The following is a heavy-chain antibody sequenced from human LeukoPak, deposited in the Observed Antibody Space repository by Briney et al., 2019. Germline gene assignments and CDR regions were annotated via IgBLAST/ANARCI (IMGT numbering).Heavy chain of an antibody. CDR1: GYSISSGNY. V-gene: IGHV4-38-2*01. J-gene: IGHJ5*02. CDR2: IYHSGST. D-gene: IGHD3-10*01. CDR3: ARGWFGELSARFDP. Sequence: SETLSLNCAVSGYSISSGNYWGWIRQPPGKGLEWIGRIYHSGSTYYNPSLKSRVTISVDTSKTQFALKLRSVTAADTAVYYCARGWFGELSARFDPWGQGTLVTVSS.